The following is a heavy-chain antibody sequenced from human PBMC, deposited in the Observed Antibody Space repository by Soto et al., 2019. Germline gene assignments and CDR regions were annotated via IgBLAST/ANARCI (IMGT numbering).Heavy chain of an antibody. Sequence: GGSLRLSCAASGFTFSSYAMSWVRQAPGKGLEWVSAISGSGGSTYYADSVKGRFTISRDNAKNTLYLQMNSLRAEDTAVYYCAKDGAPYYYDSSGYYIPKYYYYYYGMDVWGQGTTVTVSS. CDR3: AKDGAPYYYDSSGYYIPKYYYYYYGMDV. V-gene: IGHV3-23*01. CDR2: ISGSGGST. CDR1: GFTFSSYA. D-gene: IGHD3-22*01. J-gene: IGHJ6*02.